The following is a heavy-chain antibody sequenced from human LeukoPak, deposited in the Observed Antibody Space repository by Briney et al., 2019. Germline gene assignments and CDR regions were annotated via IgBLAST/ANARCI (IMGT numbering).Heavy chain of an antibody. V-gene: IGHV3-9*01. CDR2: ISWNSGSI. CDR1: GFTFDDYA. J-gene: IGHJ5*02. D-gene: IGHD6-13*01. Sequence: PGGSLRLSCAASGFTFDDYAMHWVRQAPGKGLEWVPGISWNSGSIGYADSVKSRFTISRDNAKNSLYLQMNSLRAEDTALYYCAKDSGIAAAGTFDPWGQGTLVTVSS. CDR3: AKDSGIAAAGTFDP.